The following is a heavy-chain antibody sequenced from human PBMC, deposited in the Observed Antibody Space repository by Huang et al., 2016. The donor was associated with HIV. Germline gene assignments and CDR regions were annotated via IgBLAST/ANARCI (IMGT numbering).Heavy chain of an antibody. CDR2: INRDGSSK. CDR1: GFSISSYW. D-gene: IGHD3-22*01. J-gene: IGHJ4*02. Sequence: EVQLVESGGGLVQPGGSLRLSCAASGFSISSYWMHWVRQAPGKGLVWVSRINRDGSSKSYADSVKGRFTISRDNAKNTLYLQMNSLRAEDTAVYYCARDPRIQSWLNFFDYWGQGTLVSVSS. V-gene: IGHV3-74*01. CDR3: ARDPRIQSWLNFFDY.